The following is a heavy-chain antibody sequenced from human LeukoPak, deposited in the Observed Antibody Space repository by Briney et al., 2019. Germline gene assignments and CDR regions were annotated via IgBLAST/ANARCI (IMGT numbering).Heavy chain of an antibody. CDR1: GGSISSGNW. CDR2: IHHTGNT. Sequence: KTSETLSLTCAVSGGSISSGNWWSWVRQSPGKGLEWFGEIHHTGNTNYNPSLKSRATISIDKSKNQFSLELNSVTAADTAVYYCTRNGYYSLDSWGQGTLVTVSS. J-gene: IGHJ4*02. V-gene: IGHV4-4*02. D-gene: IGHD3-22*01. CDR3: TRNGYYSLDS.